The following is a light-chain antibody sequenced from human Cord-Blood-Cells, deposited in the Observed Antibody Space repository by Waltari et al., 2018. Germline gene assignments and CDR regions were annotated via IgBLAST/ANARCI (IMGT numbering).Light chain of an antibody. V-gene: IGKV3-11*01. J-gene: IGKJ4*01. CDR3: QQRSNWLT. CDR2: DAS. CDR1: QSVSSY. Sequence: EIVLTQTPATLYSSPRERATLPCRASQSVSSYLAGYQQKPGQAPRLLIYDASNRATGIPARFSGSGSGTDFTLTISSLEPEDFAVYYCQQRSNWLTFGGGTKVEIK.